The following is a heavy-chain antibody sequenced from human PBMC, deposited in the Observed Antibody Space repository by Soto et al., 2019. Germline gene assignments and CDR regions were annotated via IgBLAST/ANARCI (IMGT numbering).Heavy chain of an antibody. Sequence: GGSLRLSCAASGFTFSRYAMSWVRQAPGKGLEWVSAISGSGGSTYYADSVKGRFTISRDNSKNTLYLQMNSLRAEDTAVYYCAKDFSDGWLLHYYYYGMDVWGQGTTVTVSS. D-gene: IGHD3-22*01. V-gene: IGHV3-23*01. CDR1: GFTFSRYA. CDR3: AKDFSDGWLLHYYYYGMDV. J-gene: IGHJ6*02. CDR2: ISGSGGST.